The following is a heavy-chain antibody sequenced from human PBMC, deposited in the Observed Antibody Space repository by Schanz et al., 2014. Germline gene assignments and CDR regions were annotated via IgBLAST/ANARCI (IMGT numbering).Heavy chain of an antibody. J-gene: IGHJ4*02. Sequence: EVQLLESGGGLVQPGGSLRLSCAASGFTFSSYAMSWVRQAPGKGLEWVSGISGSGGSTYYAVSVKGRFTISRDNSKNALYLQMNSLRAEDTAVYYCAKDLLYGAPMPLNHLDYGGQGTLVTVSS. CDR3: AKDLLYGAPMPLNHLDY. CDR1: GFTFSSYA. D-gene: IGHD2-2*01. V-gene: IGHV3-23*01. CDR2: ISGSGGST.